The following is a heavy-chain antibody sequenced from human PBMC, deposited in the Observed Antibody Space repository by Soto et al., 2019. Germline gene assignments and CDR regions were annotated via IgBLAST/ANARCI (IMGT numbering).Heavy chain of an antibody. D-gene: IGHD3-22*01. CDR2: ISYDGSNK. J-gene: IGHJ4*02. Sequence: ESGGGVVQPGRSLRLSCAASGFTFSSYGMHWVRQAPGKGLEWVAVISYDGSNKYYADSVKGRFTISRDNSKNTLYLQMNSLRAEDTAVYYCAKSDDSSGSFGFDYWGQGTLVTVSS. CDR1: GFTFSSYG. CDR3: AKSDDSSGSFGFDY. V-gene: IGHV3-30*18.